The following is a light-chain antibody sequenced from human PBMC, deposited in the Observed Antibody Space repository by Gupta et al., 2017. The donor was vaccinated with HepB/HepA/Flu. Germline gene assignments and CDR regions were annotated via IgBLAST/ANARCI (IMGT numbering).Light chain of an antibody. CDR1: RSLVSTDGNTS. CDR3: SQDKSWPNT. J-gene: IGKJ2*01. CDR2: KGS. Sequence: DVVLTQSPLSLPVTLGQPASISCTSSRSLVSTDGNTSFDRLHQGPGQSPRRLIYKGSKRDSAVRDRFSGCGSGSDFTLRIIRGEAEAIGVYYCSQDKSWPNTFGQGTKVEIK. V-gene: IGKV2-30*01.